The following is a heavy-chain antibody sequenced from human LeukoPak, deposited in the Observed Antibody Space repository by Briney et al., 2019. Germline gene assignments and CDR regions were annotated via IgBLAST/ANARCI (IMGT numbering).Heavy chain of an antibody. Sequence: SETLSLTCAVYGGSFSGYYWSWIRQPPGKGLEWIGEINHSGSTNYNPSLKSRVTISVDTSKNQFSLKLSSVTAADTAVYYCARASHARTTVASGTYYFDYWGQGTLVTVSS. CDR2: INHSGST. D-gene: IGHD4-23*01. CDR1: GGSFSGYY. V-gene: IGHV4-34*01. J-gene: IGHJ4*02. CDR3: ARASHARTTVASGTYYFDY.